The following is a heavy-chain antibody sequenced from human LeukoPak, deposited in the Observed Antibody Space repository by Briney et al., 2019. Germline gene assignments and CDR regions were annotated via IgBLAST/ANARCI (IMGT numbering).Heavy chain of an antibody. CDR1: GFTFSRHS. CDR3: VRDNDWALDY. CDR2: ISATGEI. J-gene: IGHJ4*02. D-gene: IGHD3-9*01. Sequence: PGGSLRLSCAASGFTFSRHSMNWVRQAPGKRLEWVSYISATGEIHYGNAVKGRFTISRDNAKNSLYLQMNSLRVEDTALYYCVRDNDWALDYWGQGTLVTVSS. V-gene: IGHV3-48*01.